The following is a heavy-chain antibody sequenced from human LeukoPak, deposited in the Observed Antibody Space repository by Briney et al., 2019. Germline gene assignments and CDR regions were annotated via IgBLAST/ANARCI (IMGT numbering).Heavy chain of an antibody. CDR1: GGSFSGYY. J-gene: IGHJ4*02. Sequence: SSETLSLTCAVYGGSFSGYYWSWIRQPPGKGLEWIGEINHSGSTNYNPSLKSRVTISVDTSKNQFSLKLSSVTAADTAVYYCARASYSRKMIDYWGQGTLVTVSS. D-gene: IGHD5-18*01. V-gene: IGHV4-34*01. CDR2: INHSGST. CDR3: ARASYSRKMIDY.